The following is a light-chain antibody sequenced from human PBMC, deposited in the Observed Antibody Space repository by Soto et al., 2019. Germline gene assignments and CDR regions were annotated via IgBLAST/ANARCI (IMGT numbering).Light chain of an antibody. CDR3: ETWDSNTRV. Sequence: QPVLTQSSSASASLGSSVKLTCTLSSGHSSYIIAWHQQQPGKAPRYLMKLEGSGSYNKGSGVPDRFSGSSSGADRYLTISNLEFEDEDDYYCETWDSNTRVFAGGTKLTVL. CDR1: SGHSSYI. CDR2: LEGSGSY. V-gene: IGLV4-60*02. J-gene: IGLJ3*02.